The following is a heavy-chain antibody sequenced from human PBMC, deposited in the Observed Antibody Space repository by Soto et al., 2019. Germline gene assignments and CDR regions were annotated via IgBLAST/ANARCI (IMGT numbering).Heavy chain of an antibody. CDR1: GGSISSYY. J-gene: IGHJ4*02. CDR3: ARSLGQTVSESLDY. V-gene: IGHV4-59*08. D-gene: IGHD4-17*01. Sequence: PSETLSLTCTVSGGSISSYYWSWIRQPPGKGLEWIGYIYYSGSTNYNPSLKSRVTISVDTSKNQFSLKLSSVTAADTAVYYCARSLGQTVSESLDYWGQGTLVTVSS. CDR2: IYYSGST.